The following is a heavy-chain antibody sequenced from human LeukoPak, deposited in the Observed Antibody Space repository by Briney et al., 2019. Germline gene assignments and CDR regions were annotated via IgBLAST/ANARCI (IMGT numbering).Heavy chain of an antibody. J-gene: IGHJ4*02. CDR3: ARTTWGVQGIYFDY. Sequence: PSETLSLTCIVSGDSINSYYWSWIRQSPGKGLEWIGYIHYSGTTNYNPSLQSRVTISVDTSKNQFSLKLRSVTAADTAVYYCARTTWGVQGIYFDYWGQGTLVTVSS. CDR1: GDSINSYY. V-gene: IGHV4-59*01. CDR2: IHYSGTT. D-gene: IGHD3-16*01.